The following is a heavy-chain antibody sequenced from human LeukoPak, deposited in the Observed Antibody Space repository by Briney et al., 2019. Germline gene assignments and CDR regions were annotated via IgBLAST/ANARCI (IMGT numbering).Heavy chain of an antibody. CDR3: ARNGAMVAATPYWYFDL. CDR1: GYTFTGYY. D-gene: IGHD2-15*01. CDR2: INPNSGGT. V-gene: IGHV1-2*02. J-gene: IGHJ2*01. Sequence: AASVRVSCKASGYTFTGYYMHWVRQAPGQGLEWMGWINPNSGGTNYAQKFQGRVTMTRDTSISTAYMELSRLRSDDTAVYYCARNGAMVAATPYWYFDLWGRGTLVTVSS.